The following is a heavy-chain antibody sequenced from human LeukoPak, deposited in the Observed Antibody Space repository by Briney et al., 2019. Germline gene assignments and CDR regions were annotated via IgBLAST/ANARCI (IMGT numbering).Heavy chain of an antibody. D-gene: IGHD3-16*01. CDR2: MNPNSGNT. V-gene: IGHV1-8*02. J-gene: IGHJ6*02. CDR3: ATRGPRGSRSYYYYGMDV. Sequence: ASVNVSCKASGYTFTSYDINWVRQATGQGLEWMGWMNPNSGNTGYAQKFQGRVTMTEDTSTDTAYMELSSLRSEDTAVYYCATRGPRGSRSYYYYGMDVWGQGTTVTVSS. CDR1: GYTFTSYD.